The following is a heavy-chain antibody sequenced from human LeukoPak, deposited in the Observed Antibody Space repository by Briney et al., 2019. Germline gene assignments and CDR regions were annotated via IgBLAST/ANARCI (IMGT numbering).Heavy chain of an antibody. CDR2: ISGSGGST. CDR1: GFTFSNYA. CDR3: AKSHYYDSSGYYLPFDY. J-gene: IGHJ4*02. Sequence: PGGSLRLSCAASGFTFSNYAMSWVRQAPGKGLEWVSAISGSGGSTYYADSVKGRFTISRDNSKNTLYLQMNSLRAEDTAFYYCAKSHYYDSSGYYLPFDYWGQGTLVTVSS. V-gene: IGHV3-23*01. D-gene: IGHD3-22*01.